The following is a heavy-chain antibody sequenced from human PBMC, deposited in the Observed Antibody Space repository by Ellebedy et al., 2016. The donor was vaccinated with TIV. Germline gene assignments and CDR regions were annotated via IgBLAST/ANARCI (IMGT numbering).Heavy chain of an antibody. D-gene: IGHD1-26*01. CDR3: ARQNPSPESGTYFGFFDS. J-gene: IGHJ4*02. Sequence: MPSETLSLTCSVSGGSISSASYYWGWIRQPPGRGLERIGSIYFTGSTHYNPSLKSRVTMSVDTSKNQFSLRLNSVTAADTGVYYCARQNPSPESGTYFGFFDSWGQGALVTVSS. V-gene: IGHV4-39*01. CDR2: IYFTGST. CDR1: GGSISSASYY.